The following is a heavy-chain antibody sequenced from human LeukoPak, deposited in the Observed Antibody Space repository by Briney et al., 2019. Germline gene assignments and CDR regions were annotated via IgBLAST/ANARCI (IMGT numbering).Heavy chain of an antibody. CDR3: ARHEVGLVAVAGTGFDY. Sequence: GESLKISCKGSGYGFTSYWIGWVRQMPGKGLEWMGIIYPGDSDTRYSPSFQGQVTISADKSISTAYLQWSSLKASDTAMHYCARHEVGLVAVAGTGFDYWGQRTLVTVSS. J-gene: IGHJ4*02. CDR2: IYPGDSDT. V-gene: IGHV5-51*01. CDR1: GYGFTSYW. D-gene: IGHD6-19*01.